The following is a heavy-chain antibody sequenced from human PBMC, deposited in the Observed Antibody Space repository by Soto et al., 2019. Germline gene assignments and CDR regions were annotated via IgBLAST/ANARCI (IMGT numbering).Heavy chain of an antibody. V-gene: IGHV3-33*01. CDR3: ARGRFYYDSSGYPPFDY. J-gene: IGHJ4*02. D-gene: IGHD3-22*01. Sequence: GGSLRLSCAASGFTFSSYGMHWVRQAPGKGLEWVADIWYDGSNKYYADSVKGRFTISRDNSKNTLYLQMNSLRAEDTAVYYCARGRFYYDSSGYPPFDYWGQGTLVTVSS. CDR1: GFTFSSYG. CDR2: IWYDGSNK.